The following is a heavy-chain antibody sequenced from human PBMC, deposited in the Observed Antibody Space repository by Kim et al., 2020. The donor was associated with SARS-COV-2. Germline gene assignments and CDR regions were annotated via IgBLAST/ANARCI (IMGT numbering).Heavy chain of an antibody. CDR1: GGSISSSSYY. CDR3: ARNLGYSSSWYDYYYY. V-gene: IGHV4-39*01. D-gene: IGHD6-13*01. CDR2: IYYSGST. Sequence: SETLSLTCTVSGGSISSSSYYWGWIRQPPGKGLEWIGSIYYSGSTYYNPSLKSRVTISVDTSKNQFSLKLSSVTAADTAVYYCARNLGYSSSWYDYYYY. J-gene: IGHJ6*01.